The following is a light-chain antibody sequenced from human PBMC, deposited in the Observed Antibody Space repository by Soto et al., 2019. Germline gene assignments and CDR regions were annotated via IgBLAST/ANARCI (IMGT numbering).Light chain of an antibody. J-gene: IGKJ4*01. CDR2: GAS. V-gene: IGKV3-15*01. CDR3: QQYNNWLT. CDR1: QSVSSK. Sequence: EIMMTQSPATLSVSQGERATLPCRASQSVSSKVAWYQQKPGQAPRLLIYGASTRATGIPARFSGSGSGTEFTLTISSLQSEDFAVYYCQQYNNWLTFGGGTKVDIK.